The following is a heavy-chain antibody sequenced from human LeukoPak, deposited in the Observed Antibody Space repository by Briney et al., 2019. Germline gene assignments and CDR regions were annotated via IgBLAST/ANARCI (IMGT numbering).Heavy chain of an antibody. V-gene: IGHV3-7*04. CDR2: IIQDGGDK. CDR1: GFTFSSYW. D-gene: IGHD6-13*01. J-gene: IGHJ6*02. CDR3: ARLRPYSSSLYAYYGMDV. Sequence: VGSLRLSCAASGFTFSSYWMSWVRQAPGKGLEWVANIIQDGGDKYYLDSVKGRFTISRDNAENSLYLQMNSLRAEDTAVYYCARLRPYSSSLYAYYGMDVWGQGTTVTVSS.